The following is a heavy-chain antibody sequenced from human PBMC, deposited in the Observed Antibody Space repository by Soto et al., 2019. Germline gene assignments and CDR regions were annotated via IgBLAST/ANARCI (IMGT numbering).Heavy chain of an antibody. CDR3: ARGLRILWELLSFDF. V-gene: IGHV4-34*01. CDR1: GGSFSGYY. J-gene: IGHJ4*02. CDR2: INHSGST. D-gene: IGHD1-26*01. Sequence: PSETLSLTCAVYGGSFSGYYWSWIRQPPGKGLEWIGEINHSGSTNYNPSLKSRVTISVDTSKNQFSLKLSSVTAADTAVYYCARGLRILWELLSFDFWGQGTLVTVSS.